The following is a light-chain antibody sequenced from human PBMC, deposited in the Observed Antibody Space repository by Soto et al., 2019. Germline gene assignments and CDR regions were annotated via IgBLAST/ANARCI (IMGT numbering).Light chain of an antibody. J-gene: IGKJ4*01. CDR2: DAS. V-gene: IGKV1-5*01. Sequence: DIQMTQSPSTLPASVGDRVTITCRASQSISSWLAWYQQKPGKAPKLLIYDASSFKSGVPSRFSGSGSGTEFTLTISSLQPDDFATYHCQQYSFYPLTFGGGTRWISN. CDR1: QSISSW. CDR3: QQYSFYPLT.